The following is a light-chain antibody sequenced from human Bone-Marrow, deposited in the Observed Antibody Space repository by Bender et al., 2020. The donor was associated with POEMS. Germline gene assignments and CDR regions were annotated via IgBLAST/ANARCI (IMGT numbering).Light chain of an antibody. J-gene: IGLJ7*01. CDR3: SSYRGSSTRAV. Sequence: QSVLTQPPSVSGTPGQRVTISCSGSGSNIGGYPVNWYQQLPGTAPKLLIYTINQRPSGVPDRFSGSRSGTSASLAISGLQSEDEADYYCSSYRGSSTRAVFGGGTQLTVL. CDR1: GSNIGGYP. V-gene: IGLV1-44*01. CDR2: TIN.